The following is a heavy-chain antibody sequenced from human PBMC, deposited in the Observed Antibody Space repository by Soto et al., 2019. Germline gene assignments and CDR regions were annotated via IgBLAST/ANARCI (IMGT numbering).Heavy chain of an antibody. CDR2: ISGSGGST. CDR1: GFTFSSYA. CDR3: AKGGKEYYYYYGIDV. V-gene: IGHV3-23*01. Sequence: GGSLRLSCAASGFTFSSYAMSWVRQAPGKGLEWVSAISGSGGSTYYADSVKGRFTISRDNSKNTLYLQMNSLRAEDTAVYYCAKGGKEYYYYYGIDVWGQGTTVTVSS. J-gene: IGHJ6*02.